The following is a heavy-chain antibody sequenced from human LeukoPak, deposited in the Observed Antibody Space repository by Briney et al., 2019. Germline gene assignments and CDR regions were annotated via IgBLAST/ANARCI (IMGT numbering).Heavy chain of an antibody. CDR3: ARGLVMTRGFDY. D-gene: IGHD2-21*02. CDR2: MNPNSGNT. J-gene: IGHJ4*02. V-gene: IGHV1-8*01. Sequence: ASVKVSCKASGYTFTSYDINWVRQATGQGLEWMGWMNPNSGNTGYAQKFQGRVTMTRNTSISTAYMELSSLRSEDTAVYYCARGLVMTRGFDYWGQGTLVTISS. CDR1: GYTFTSYD.